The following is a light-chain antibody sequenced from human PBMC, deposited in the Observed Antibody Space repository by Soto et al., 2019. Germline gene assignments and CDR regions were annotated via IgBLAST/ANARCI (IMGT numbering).Light chain of an antibody. CDR2: GAS. CDR1: QSFTRR. CDR3: QQYDSYPWT. Sequence: DIPMTQSPSTLSASVGDRVTIPCRASQSFTRRLAWYQQKPGKAPKLLIYGASTLESGVPSRFSGTESGTEFTLTISNLQPDDFAAYYCQQYDSYPWTFGQGTKVDIK. J-gene: IGKJ1*01. V-gene: IGKV1-5*01.